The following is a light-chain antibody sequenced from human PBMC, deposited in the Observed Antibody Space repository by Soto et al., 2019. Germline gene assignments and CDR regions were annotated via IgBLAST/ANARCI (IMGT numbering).Light chain of an antibody. CDR1: QDVYTF. Sequence: VQMTQSPSSLSASVGDRVTITCRASQDVYTFLAWYRQRPGRAPELLIYDASTLQAGVPSRVSGDGFGTHFSLTISSLQPEDVATYYCQHYNKAPWTFGQGTKV. CDR2: DAS. CDR3: QHYNKAPWT. V-gene: IGKV1-27*01. J-gene: IGKJ1*01.